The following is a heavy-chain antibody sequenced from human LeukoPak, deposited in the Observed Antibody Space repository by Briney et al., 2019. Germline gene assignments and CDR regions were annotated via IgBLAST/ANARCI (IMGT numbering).Heavy chain of an antibody. CDR1: GFTFSSYS. V-gene: IGHV3-21*04. D-gene: IGHD3-3*01. Sequence: PGGSLRLSCAASGFTFSSYSMNWVRQAPGKGLEWVSSISSSSSYIYYADSVKGRFTISRDNAKNSLYLQMNSLRAEDTAVYYCARDGVRTDAFDIWGQGTMVTVSS. J-gene: IGHJ3*02. CDR3: ARDGVRTDAFDI. CDR2: ISSSSSYI.